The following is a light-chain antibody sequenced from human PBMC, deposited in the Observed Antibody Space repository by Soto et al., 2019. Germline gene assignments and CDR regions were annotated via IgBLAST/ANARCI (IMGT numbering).Light chain of an antibody. J-gene: IGKJ1*01. CDR1: QSVSTR. Sequence: DIQMTQSPLTLSASVGDRVTITCRASQSVSTRLAWHQQKPGKAPKVLIYDASNLETGVLSRFSGSGSGREFTLTISSLQPDDFATYYCQQYYDYPWTFGQGTKVEIK. V-gene: IGKV1-5*01. CDR3: QQYYDYPWT. CDR2: DAS.